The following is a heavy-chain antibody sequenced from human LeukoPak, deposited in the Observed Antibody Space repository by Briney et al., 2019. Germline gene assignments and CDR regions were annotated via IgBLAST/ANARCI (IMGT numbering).Heavy chain of an antibody. J-gene: IGHJ4*02. CDR1: GFTFSSYG. CDR3: AKDRYGDVDY. D-gene: IGHD4-17*01. V-gene: IGHV3-30*02. CDR2: IRYDGSNK. Sequence: GGSLRLSCAASGFTFSSYGMHSARQAPGKGLEWVAFIRYDGSNKYYADSVKGRFTFSRDNCKNTLYLQMNSLRAEDTAVYYCAKDRYGDVDYWGQGTLVTVSS.